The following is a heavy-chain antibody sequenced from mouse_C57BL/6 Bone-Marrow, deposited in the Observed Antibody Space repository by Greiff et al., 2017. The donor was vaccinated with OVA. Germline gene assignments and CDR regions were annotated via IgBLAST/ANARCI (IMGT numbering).Heavy chain of an antibody. Sequence: QVQLQQSGAELARPGASVKLSCKASGYTFTSYGISWVKQRTGQGLEWIGEIYPRSGNTYYNEKFKGKATLTADKSSSTAYMELLSLTSEDSAVYFCVYYDYDGYYFDYWGQGTTLTVSS. V-gene: IGHV1-81*01. CDR3: VYYDYDGYYFDY. J-gene: IGHJ2*01. CDR2: IYPRSGNT. CDR1: GYTFTSYG. D-gene: IGHD2-4*01.